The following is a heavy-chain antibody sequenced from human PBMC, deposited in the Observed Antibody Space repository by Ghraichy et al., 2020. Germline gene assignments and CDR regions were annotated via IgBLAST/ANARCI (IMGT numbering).Heavy chain of an antibody. CDR2: ITWNSANI. CDR3: AKPGYSGWFYDY. Sequence: GGSLSLSCAASGFTFSGYAMNWVRQAPGKGLEWVSTITWNSANIRYADSVKGRSTISRDNSKNALYLQVTSLREDDTAVYFCAKPGYSGWFYDYWGRGTLGTVSS. D-gene: IGHD6-19*01. V-gene: IGHV3-23*01. J-gene: IGHJ4*02. CDR1: GFTFSGYA.